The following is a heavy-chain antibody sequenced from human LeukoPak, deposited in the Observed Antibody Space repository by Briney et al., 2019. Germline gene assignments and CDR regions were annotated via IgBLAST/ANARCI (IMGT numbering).Heavy chain of an antibody. D-gene: IGHD5-24*01. CDR3: ARYGFSAVWQGGWHAFDI. J-gene: IGHJ3*02. CDR1: GYTFTSYY. CDR2: INPTTGDT. V-gene: IGHV1-46*01. Sequence: GASVKVSCKASGYTFTSYYVHWVRQAPGQGLQWMGIINPTTGDTIYAQKFQGRVTMTRDMSTDTVYMELSSLRSEDTAVYYCARYGFSAVWQGGWHAFDIWGHGTMATVSS.